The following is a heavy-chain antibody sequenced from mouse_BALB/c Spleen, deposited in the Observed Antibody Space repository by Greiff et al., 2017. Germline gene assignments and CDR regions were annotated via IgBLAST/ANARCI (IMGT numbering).Heavy chain of an antibody. CDR1: GFTFSSYG. CDR3: AREITTVVATNAMDY. D-gene: IGHD1-1*01. V-gene: IGHV5-6-3*01. J-gene: IGHJ4*01. Sequence: EVNVVESGGGLVQPGGSLKLSCAASGFTFSSYGMSWVRQTPDKRLELVATINSNGGSTYYPDSVKGRFTISRDNAKNTLYLQMSSLKSEDTAMYYCAREITTVVATNAMDYWGQGTSVTVSS. CDR2: INSNGGST.